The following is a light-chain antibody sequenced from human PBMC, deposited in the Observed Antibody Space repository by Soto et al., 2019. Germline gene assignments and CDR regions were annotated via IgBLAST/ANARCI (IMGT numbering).Light chain of an antibody. CDR2: GAS. V-gene: IGKV3-20*01. CDR1: QSVSSY. J-gene: IGKJ1*01. CDR3: QQYGSLPRT. Sequence: PGERATLSCRASQSVSSYLAWYQQKPGQAPRLLIYGASSRATGIPDRFSGSGSGTDFTLTISRLEPEDFAVYYCQQYGSLPRTFGQGTKAEIK.